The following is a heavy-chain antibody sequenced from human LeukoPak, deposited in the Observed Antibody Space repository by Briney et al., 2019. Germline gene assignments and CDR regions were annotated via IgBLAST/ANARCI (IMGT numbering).Heavy chain of an antibody. CDR1: GFSFSVSD. CDR3: ARNFNL. CDR2: ITSSSSHI. V-gene: IGHV3-21*01. J-gene: IGHJ5*02. Sequence: GGSLRLSCAASGFSFSVSDMNWVRQAPGKGLEWVSTITSSSSHIYYADSVKGRFTISRDNAKNSLYLQMNSLRAEDTAVYYCARNFNLWGQGTLVTVSS.